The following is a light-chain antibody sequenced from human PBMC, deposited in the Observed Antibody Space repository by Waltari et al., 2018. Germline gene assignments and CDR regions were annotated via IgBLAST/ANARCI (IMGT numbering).Light chain of an antibody. Sequence: IQLTQSPSSLSASVGDRVTITCRASQGISSYLAWYQQKPGKAPKLLIYAASTLQSGVPSRFIGSGSGTDFTLTNSSLQPEDSATYYCQQNNSYLFTFGPGTKVDIK. J-gene: IGKJ3*01. V-gene: IGKV1-9*01. CDR2: AAS. CDR3: QQNNSYLFT. CDR1: QGISSY.